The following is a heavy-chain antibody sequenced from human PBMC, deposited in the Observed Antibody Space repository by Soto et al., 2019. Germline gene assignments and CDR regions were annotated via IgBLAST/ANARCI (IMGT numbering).Heavy chain of an antibody. Sequence: QVQLQQWGAGLLKPSATLSLTCAVYGGSFSGYYWSWIRQSPGKGLEWIGEINHSGSTNYTPSLKSRVTISVDTSKNQVSRKLSSVTAADTAVYYCARTTAFVSGTYPPAHFDYWGQGTRVTVSS. CDR2: INHSGST. D-gene: IGHD3-16*01. V-gene: IGHV4-34*01. CDR3: ARTTAFVSGTYPPAHFDY. J-gene: IGHJ4*02. CDR1: GGSFSGYY.